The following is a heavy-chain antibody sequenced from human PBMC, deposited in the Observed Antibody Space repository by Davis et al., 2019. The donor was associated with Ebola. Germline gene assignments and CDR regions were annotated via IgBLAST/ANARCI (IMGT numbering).Heavy chain of an antibody. D-gene: IGHD6-19*01. J-gene: IGHJ6*02. Sequence: MPGGSLRLSCTVSGGSISSSSHYWGWIRQPPGKGLEWIGSIYYSGSTYYNPSLKSRVTISVDTSKNQFSLKLSSVTAADTAVYYCARHGHWVAGTRGYYYGMDVWGQGTTVTVSS. V-gene: IGHV4-39*01. CDR1: GGSISSSSHY. CDR3: ARHGHWVAGTRGYYYGMDV. CDR2: IYYSGST.